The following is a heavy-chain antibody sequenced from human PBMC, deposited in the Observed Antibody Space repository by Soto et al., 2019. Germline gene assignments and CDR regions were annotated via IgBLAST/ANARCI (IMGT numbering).Heavy chain of an antibody. J-gene: IGHJ6*02. Sequence: PGESLKISCKGSGYSFTSYWIGWVRQMPGKGLEWMGIIYPGDSDTRYSPSFQGQVTISADKSISTAYLQWSSLKASDTAMYYCARHPGDGYCSSTSCYHYYGMDVWGQGTTVTVSS. V-gene: IGHV5-51*01. CDR3: ARHPGDGYCSSTSCYHYYGMDV. CDR2: IYPGDSDT. CDR1: GYSFTSYW. D-gene: IGHD2-2*01.